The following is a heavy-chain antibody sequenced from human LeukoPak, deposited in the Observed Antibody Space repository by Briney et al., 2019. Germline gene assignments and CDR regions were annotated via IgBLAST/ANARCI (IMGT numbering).Heavy chain of an antibody. CDR3: ARKRRDIVGATTADY. CDR1: GYTFTSYG. D-gene: IGHD1-26*01. Sequence: GASVKVSCKASGYTFTSYGISWVRQAPGQGLEWMGWISAYNGNTNYAQKLQGRVTMTTDTSTSTAYMELRSLRSDDTAVYYCARKRRDIVGATTADYWGQGTLVTVPS. J-gene: IGHJ4*02. V-gene: IGHV1-18*01. CDR2: ISAYNGNT.